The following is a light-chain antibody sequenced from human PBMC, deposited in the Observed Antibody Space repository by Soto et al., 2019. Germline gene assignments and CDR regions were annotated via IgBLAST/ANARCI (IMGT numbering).Light chain of an antibody. Sequence: QSALTQPRSVSRSPGQSVTISCTGTSSDVGDYNYVCWYQQHPGKAPKLIIYDVTKRPSGVPDRFSGSKSGNTASLTISGLQAEDEADYYCYSFAGDIYVFGTGTKLTVL. CDR2: DVT. CDR3: YSFAGDIYV. CDR1: SSDVGDYNY. J-gene: IGLJ1*01. V-gene: IGLV2-11*01.